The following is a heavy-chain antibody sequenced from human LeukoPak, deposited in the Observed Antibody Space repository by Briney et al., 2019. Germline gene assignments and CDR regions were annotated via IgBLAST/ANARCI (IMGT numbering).Heavy chain of an antibody. J-gene: IGHJ3*02. V-gene: IGHV4-39*07. Sequence: SETLSLTCTVSGASINSYYWSWIRQPPGKGLEWIGSIYYSGSTYYNPSLKSRVTISVDTSKNQFSLKLSSVTAADTAVYYCAREGAFDIWGQGTMVTVSS. CDR1: GASINSYY. CDR3: AREGAFDI. CDR2: IYYSGST.